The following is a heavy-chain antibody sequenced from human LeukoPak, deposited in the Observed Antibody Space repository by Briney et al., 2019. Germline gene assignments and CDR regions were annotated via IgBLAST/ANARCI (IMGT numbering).Heavy chain of an antibody. CDR1: GFTFSSYG. V-gene: IGHV3-30*02. J-gene: IGHJ6*03. CDR3: AKRESVGACCFYYYYMDV. D-gene: IGHD1-26*01. CDR2: IRYDGSNK. Sequence: GGSLRLSCAASGFTFSSYGMHWVRQAPGKGLEWVAFIRYDGSNKYYADSVKGRFTISRDNSKNTLYLQMNSLRAEDTAVYYCAKRESVGACCFYYYYMDVWGKGTTVTISS.